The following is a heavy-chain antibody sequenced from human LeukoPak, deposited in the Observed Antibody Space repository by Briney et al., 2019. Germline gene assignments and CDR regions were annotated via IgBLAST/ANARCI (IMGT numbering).Heavy chain of an antibody. Sequence: GGSLRLSCAASGFTFSSFAMNWVRQAPGKGLEWVSAITGSGDSTFYGDSVKGRFTISRDNSKNTLYLQMNSLRVADTAVYYCVRAGWLLPQDIFDIWGQETMVTVSS. J-gene: IGHJ3*02. CDR1: GFTFSSFA. CDR2: ITGSGDST. V-gene: IGHV3-23*01. D-gene: IGHD3-22*01. CDR3: VRAGWLLPQDIFDI.